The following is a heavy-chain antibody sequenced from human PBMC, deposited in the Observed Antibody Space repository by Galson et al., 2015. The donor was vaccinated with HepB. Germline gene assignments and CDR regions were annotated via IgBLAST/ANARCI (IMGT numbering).Heavy chain of an antibody. CDR2: INQDGNEK. D-gene: IGHD3-22*01. CDR3: ARHGSSGYYTEFGY. CDR1: GFTFSTYW. Sequence: SLRLSCAASGFTFSTYWMSWVRQAPGKGLEWVANINQDGNEKYYVDSVKGRFTISRDNAKNSLSLQMNSLRAEDTAVFYCARHGSSGYYTEFGYWGQGTLVIVSS. V-gene: IGHV3-7*01. J-gene: IGHJ4*02.